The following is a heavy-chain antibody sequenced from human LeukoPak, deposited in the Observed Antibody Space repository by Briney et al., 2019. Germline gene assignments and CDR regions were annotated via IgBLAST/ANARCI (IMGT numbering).Heavy chain of an antibody. D-gene: IGHD3-10*01. CDR2: ISGGSSTI. Sequence: PGGSLRLSCEASGFAFGDYSMTWIRQAPGKGLEWISYISGGSSTIYYADSVQGRFTISRDNAKRTLFLEMHSLRAQDTAMYFCARDYNGWGKAFDIWGHGTMVSVSS. CDR3: ARDYNGWGKAFDI. J-gene: IGHJ3*02. CDR1: GFAFGDYS. V-gene: IGHV3-11*01.